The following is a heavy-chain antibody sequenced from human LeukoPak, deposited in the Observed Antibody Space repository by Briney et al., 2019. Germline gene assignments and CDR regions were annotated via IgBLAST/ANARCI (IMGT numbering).Heavy chain of an antibody. D-gene: IGHD2-21*02. CDR1: GGTFSSYA. Sequence: SVKVSCKASGGTFSSYAISWVRQAPGRGLEWMGRIIPILGIANYAQKFQGRVTITADKSTSTAYMELSSLRSEDTAVYYCARDEPLRDVIVVVTAGYYYYGMDVWGQGTTVTVSS. V-gene: IGHV1-69*04. CDR2: IIPILGIA. J-gene: IGHJ6*02. CDR3: ARDEPLRDVIVVVTAGYYYYGMDV.